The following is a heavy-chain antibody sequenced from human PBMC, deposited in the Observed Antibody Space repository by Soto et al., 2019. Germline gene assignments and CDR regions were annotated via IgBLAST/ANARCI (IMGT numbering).Heavy chain of an antibody. V-gene: IGHV3-73*01. CDR1: GFTFSGSA. J-gene: IGHJ6*03. CDR2: IRSKANSYAT. D-gene: IGHD6-13*01. Sequence: GGSLRLYCTASGFTFSGSAMHWARQASGKGLEWVGRIRSKANSYATAYAASVKGRFTISRDDSKNTAYLQMNSLKTEDTAVYYCTKQAAAGMYYYYYYMDVWGKGTTVTVSS. CDR3: TKQAAAGMYYYYYYMDV.